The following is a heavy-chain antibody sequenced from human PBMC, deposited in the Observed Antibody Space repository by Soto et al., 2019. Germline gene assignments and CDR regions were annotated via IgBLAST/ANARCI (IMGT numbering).Heavy chain of an antibody. Sequence: QLQLQESGSGLVKPSQTLSLTCAVSGGSISSGGYSWSWIRQPPGKGLEWIGYIYHSGSTYYNPSLKSRVTISVDRSKNQCSLKLSSVTAADTDVYYCARVDYCGGDCYVFDYWGQGTLVTVSS. CDR1: GGSISSGGYS. D-gene: IGHD2-21*02. J-gene: IGHJ4*02. CDR3: ARVDYCGGDCYVFDY. CDR2: IYHSGST. V-gene: IGHV4-30-2*01.